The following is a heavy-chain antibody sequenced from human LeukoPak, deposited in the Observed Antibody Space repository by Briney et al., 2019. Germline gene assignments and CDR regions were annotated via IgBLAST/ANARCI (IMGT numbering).Heavy chain of an antibody. J-gene: IGHJ4*02. CDR3: ATAGHWLASRPHDS. D-gene: IGHD6-19*01. V-gene: IGHV4-4*02. Sequence: PSETLSLTCAVSGGSITSSNWWSCVRQSPGKGLEWMGEIYHTGTTNYNPSLTSRLTISVNNSNNQFPQLLNSVTAATPAEYYFATAGHWLASRPHDSWGQGTLVTVSS. CDR2: IYHTGTT. CDR1: GGSITSSNW.